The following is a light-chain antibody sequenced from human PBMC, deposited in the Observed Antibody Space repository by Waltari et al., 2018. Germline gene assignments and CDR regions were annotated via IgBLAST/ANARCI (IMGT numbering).Light chain of an antibody. V-gene: IGLV2-14*01. CDR2: DVS. J-gene: IGLJ2*01. CDR3: SSYTSSSTSVV. Sequence: QSALTQPASVSGSPGQSITISCTGTSSDVGGYNYVSWYQQHTGKAPKLMIYDVSKRPSGVSNRFSRSQSGTTASLTISGLQAEDEADYYCSSYTSSSTSVVFGVGTKLTVL. CDR1: SSDVGGYNY.